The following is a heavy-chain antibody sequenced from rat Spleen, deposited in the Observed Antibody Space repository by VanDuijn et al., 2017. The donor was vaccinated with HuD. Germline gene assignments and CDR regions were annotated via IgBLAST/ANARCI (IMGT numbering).Heavy chain of an antibody. J-gene: IGHJ2*01. V-gene: IGHV2-43*01. CDR2: IWTGGSK. CDR1: GFSLTSYH. D-gene: IGHD1-2*01. Sequence: QVQLKESGPGLVQPSQTLSLTCTVSGFSLTSYHVSWVRQPPGKGLEWMGVIWTGGSKTNNSLLKSRLSISRDTSKIKDFLKINSLQTEDTATYYCARDGGQLGYWGQGVMVTVSS. CDR3: ARDGGQLGY.